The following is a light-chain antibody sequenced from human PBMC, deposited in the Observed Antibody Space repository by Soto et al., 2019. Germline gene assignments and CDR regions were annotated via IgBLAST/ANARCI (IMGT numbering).Light chain of an antibody. CDR1: QSVSSY. CDR3: QQRSNWPLPLT. CDR2: DAS. V-gene: IGKV3-11*01. J-gene: IGKJ4*01. Sequence: EIVLTQSPATLSLSPGERATLSCRASQSVSSYLAWYQQKPGQAPRLLIYDASNRATGIPARFSGSGSGTDFTLTLSSLEPEDFAVYYCQQRSNWPLPLTFGGGTKVEIK.